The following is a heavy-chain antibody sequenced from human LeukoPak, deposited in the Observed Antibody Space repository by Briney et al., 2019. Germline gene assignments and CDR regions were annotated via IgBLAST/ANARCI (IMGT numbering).Heavy chain of an antibody. Sequence: GGSLRLSCAASGFTFSSYAMSWVRQAPGKGLEWVSAISGSGGSTYYADSVKGRSTISRDNSKNTLYLQMNSLRADDTAVYYCARGGDYGVKIDYWGQGTLVTVSS. J-gene: IGHJ4*02. D-gene: IGHD3-16*01. CDR2: ISGSGGST. V-gene: IGHV3-23*01. CDR3: ARGGDYGVKIDY. CDR1: GFTFSSYA.